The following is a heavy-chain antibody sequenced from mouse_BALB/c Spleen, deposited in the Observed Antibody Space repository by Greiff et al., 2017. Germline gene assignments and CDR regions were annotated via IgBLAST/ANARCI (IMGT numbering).Heavy chain of an antibody. D-gene: IGHD1-1*01. CDR2: INPSNGGT. CDR3: TRGGYYGAGWYFDV. Sequence: VQLQQSGAELVKPGASVKLSCKASGYTFTSYYMYWVKQRPGQGLEWIGEINPSNGGTNFNEKFKSKATLTVDKSSSTAYMQLSSLTSEDSAVYYCTRGGYYGAGWYFDVWGAGTTVTVSS. V-gene: IGHV1S81*02. CDR1: GYTFTSYY. J-gene: IGHJ1*01.